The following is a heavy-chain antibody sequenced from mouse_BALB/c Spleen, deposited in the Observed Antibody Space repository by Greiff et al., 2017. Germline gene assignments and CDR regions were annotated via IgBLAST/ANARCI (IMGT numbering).Heavy chain of an antibody. CDR1: GYAFTNYL. Sequence: QVQLQQSGAELVRPGTSVKVSCKASGYAFTNYLIEWVKQRPGQGLEWIGVINPGSGGTNYNEKFKGKATLTADKSSSTAYMQLSSLTSDDSAVYFCARSGYEYREYDYDYFDYWGQGTTLTVSS. D-gene: IGHD2-4*01. J-gene: IGHJ2*01. V-gene: IGHV1-54*01. CDR2: INPGSGGT. CDR3: ARSGYEYREYDYDYFDY.